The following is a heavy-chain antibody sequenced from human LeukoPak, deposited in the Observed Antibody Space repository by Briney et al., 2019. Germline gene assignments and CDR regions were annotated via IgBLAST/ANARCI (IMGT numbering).Heavy chain of an antibody. CDR2: IYYSGST. CDR1: SGSISSGGYY. CDR3: ARVLFSGKWLLAGANAFDI. Sequence: SQTLSLTCTVSSGSISSGGYYWSWIRQHPGKGLEWIGYIYYSGSTYYNPSLKSRVTISVDTSKNQFSLKLSSVTAADTAVYYCARVLFSGKWLLAGANAFDIWGQGTMVTVSS. V-gene: IGHV4-31*03. J-gene: IGHJ3*02. D-gene: IGHD3-22*01.